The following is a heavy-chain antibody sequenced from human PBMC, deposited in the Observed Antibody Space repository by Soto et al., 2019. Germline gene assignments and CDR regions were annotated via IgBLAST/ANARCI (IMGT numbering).Heavy chain of an antibody. Sequence: QVQLVQSEAEVKKPGASVKVSCKASGYTFTNYGISWVRQAPGQGLEWMGWITGYNGNTNYAQKLQGRVTMTTDTSKSSAYMEPGSLGYADTDLYDCEGEAWLGTGSGLAFDIWGQGTMVTVSS. J-gene: IGHJ3*02. D-gene: IGHD3-10*01. CDR1: GYTFTNYG. V-gene: IGHV1-18*01. CDR2: ITGYNGNT. CDR3: EGEAWLGTGSGLAFDI.